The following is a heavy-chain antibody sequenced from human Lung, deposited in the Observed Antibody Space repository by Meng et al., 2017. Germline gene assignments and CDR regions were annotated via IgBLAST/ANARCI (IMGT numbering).Heavy chain of an antibody. CDR3: AKDLSKQQQLGELDY. V-gene: IGHV3-30*18. CDR2: ISYDGSNK. Sequence: QVQLVESGGGVVQPGRSLRLSCAASGFTFSSYGMHWVRQAPGKGLEWVAVISYDGSNKYYADSVKGRFTISRDNSKNTLYLQMNSLRAEDTAVYYCAKDLSKQQQLGELDYWGQGTLVTVSS. J-gene: IGHJ4*02. D-gene: IGHD6-13*01. CDR1: GFTFSSYG.